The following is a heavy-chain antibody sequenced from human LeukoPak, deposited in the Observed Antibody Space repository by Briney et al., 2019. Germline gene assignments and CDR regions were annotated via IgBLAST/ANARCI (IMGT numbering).Heavy chain of an antibody. D-gene: IGHD3-3*02. CDR2: IYTSGST. CDR1: GGSISSDSYY. CDR3: ARVSGLPLLECPNAFDI. V-gene: IGHV4-61*02. Sequence: SETLSLTCTASGGSISSDSYYWSWIPQPAGQELEWIGRIYTSGSTNSNPSLKSRATITDNTSKTQYSQKISPITAATTALYHCARVSGLPLLECPNAFDIWGQGTIVTVSS. J-gene: IGHJ3*02.